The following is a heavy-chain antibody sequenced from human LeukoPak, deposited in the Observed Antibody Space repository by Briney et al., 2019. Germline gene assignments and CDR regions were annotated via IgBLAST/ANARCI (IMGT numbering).Heavy chain of an antibody. CDR2: FYTSGST. Sequence: SETLSLTCTVSGGSISSSGYYWSWIRQAAGKGLEWIGRFYTSGSTNYNPSLMSRVLISVDTSKNQFSLNLSSVTAADTAVYYCARYLTSIAAFDYWGQGTLVTVSS. J-gene: IGHJ4*02. V-gene: IGHV4-61*02. D-gene: IGHD6-6*01. CDR3: ARYLTSIAAFDY. CDR1: GGSISSSGYY.